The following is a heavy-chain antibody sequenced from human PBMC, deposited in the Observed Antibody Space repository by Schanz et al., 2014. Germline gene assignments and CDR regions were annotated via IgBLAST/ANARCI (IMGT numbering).Heavy chain of an antibody. J-gene: IGHJ3*02. D-gene: IGHD5-12*01. CDR2: INPNSGGT. V-gene: IGHV1-2*06. Sequence: QVQLVQSGAEVKKLGASVKVSCKASGYTFTDYYMHWVRQAPGQGLEWMGRINPNSGGTNYAQKFQGRVTMTRDTSISTAYMEMSRLISDDTAVYSCAREMLDIVATMDDDAFDIWGQGTMVTVSS. CDR1: GYTFTDYY. CDR3: AREMLDIVATMDDDAFDI.